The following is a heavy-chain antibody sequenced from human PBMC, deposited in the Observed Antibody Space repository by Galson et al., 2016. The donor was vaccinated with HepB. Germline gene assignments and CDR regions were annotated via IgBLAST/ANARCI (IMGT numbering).Heavy chain of an antibody. CDR2: ISATGSRI. CDR3: AKDPPVTADPNDAFDV. V-gene: IGHV3-23*01. CDR1: GFTFSKFA. D-gene: IGHD4-17*01. J-gene: IGHJ3*01. Sequence: SLRLSCAASGFTFSKFAVSWVRQAPGKGLEWVSGISATGSRIYSADSVKGRFTISRDNSNNTLYLQMHSLRSEDTAVYYCAKDPPVTADPNDAFDVWGQGTKGTVSS.